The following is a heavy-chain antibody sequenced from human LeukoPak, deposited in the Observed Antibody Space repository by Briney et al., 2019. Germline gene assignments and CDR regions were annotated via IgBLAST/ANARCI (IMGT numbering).Heavy chain of an antibody. CDR1: GGSISTTLYY. Sequence: SETLTLTCTVSGGSISTTLYYWSWIRQPAGKGLEWIGRIYTSGSTNYNPSLKSRVTMSVDTSKNQFSLKLSSVTAADTAVYYCAREASIYFDYWGQGTLVTVSS. J-gene: IGHJ4*02. CDR3: AREASIYFDY. CDR2: IYTSGST. V-gene: IGHV4-61*02. D-gene: IGHD6-6*01.